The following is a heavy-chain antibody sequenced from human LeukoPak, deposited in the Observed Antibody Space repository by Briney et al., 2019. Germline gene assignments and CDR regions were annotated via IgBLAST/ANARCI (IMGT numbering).Heavy chain of an antibody. CDR3: ARDRMGIAAAGAYDY. CDR2: ISGSGGST. D-gene: IGHD6-13*01. V-gene: IGHV3-21*04. J-gene: IGHJ4*02. Sequence: GGSLRLSCAASGFTFSSYWMHWVRQAPGKGLEWVSAISGSGGSTYYADSVKGRFTISRDNAKNSLYLQMNSLRAEDTAVYYCARDRMGIAAAGAYDYWGQGTLVTVSS. CDR1: GFTFSSYW.